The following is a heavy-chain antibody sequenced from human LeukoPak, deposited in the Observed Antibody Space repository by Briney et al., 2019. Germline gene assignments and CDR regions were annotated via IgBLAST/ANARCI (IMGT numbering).Heavy chain of an antibody. CDR1: GGSISSSSYY. CDR2: IYYSGST. CDR3: AGGDSSGFHNWFDP. J-gene: IGHJ5*02. D-gene: IGHD3-22*01. V-gene: IGHV4-39*07. Sequence: PSETLSLTCTVSGGSISSSSYYWGWIRQPPGKGLEWIGSIYYSGSTYYNPSLKSRVTISVDTSKNQFSLKLSSVTAADTAVYYCAGGDSSGFHNWFDPWGQGTLVTVSS.